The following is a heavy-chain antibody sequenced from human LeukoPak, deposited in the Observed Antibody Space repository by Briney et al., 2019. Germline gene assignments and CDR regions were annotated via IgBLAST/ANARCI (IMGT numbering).Heavy chain of an antibody. D-gene: IGHD6-19*01. J-gene: IGHJ5*02. CDR1: GYSFTSYW. CDR2: IYPSDSYT. V-gene: IGHV5-10-1*01. Sequence: GESLKISCKGSGYSFTSYWIAWVRQMPGKGLEWMGIIYPSDSYTNYSPSFQGHVTISADKSISTAYLQWSSLKASDTAMYYRARETYSSGYNWFDPWGQGTLVTVSS. CDR3: ARETYSSGYNWFDP.